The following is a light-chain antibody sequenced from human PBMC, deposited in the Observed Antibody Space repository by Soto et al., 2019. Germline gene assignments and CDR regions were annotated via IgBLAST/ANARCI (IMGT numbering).Light chain of an antibody. Sequence: DIEMTQSPSSLSASVGDRVSITCRASHPINKWLAWYQQKPNQAPRSLIYTMSIRQSGVPSRFSGSGSGTDFTLTITSLQPEDFATYFCQQYANYPLTFGQGTRLDI. V-gene: IGKV1D-16*01. CDR2: TMS. J-gene: IGKJ5*01. CDR3: QQYANYPLT. CDR1: HPINKW.